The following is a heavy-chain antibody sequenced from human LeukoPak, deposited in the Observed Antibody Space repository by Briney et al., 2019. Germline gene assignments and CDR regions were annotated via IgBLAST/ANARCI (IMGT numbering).Heavy chain of an antibody. CDR2: IYYSGST. D-gene: IGHD3-22*01. J-gene: IGHJ3*02. CDR1: CGSIRSYY. Sequence: SETLSLPCTVPCGSIRSYYWSWVRPPPGKGMEWIGYIYYSGSTNYNPSLKSRVTISVDTSKNQFSLKLSSVTAADTAVYYCARDYYDRNDAFDIWGQGTMVTVSS. V-gene: IGHV4-59*01. CDR3: ARDYYDRNDAFDI.